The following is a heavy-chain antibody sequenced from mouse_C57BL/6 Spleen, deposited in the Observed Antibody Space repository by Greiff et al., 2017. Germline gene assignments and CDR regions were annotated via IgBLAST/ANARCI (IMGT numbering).Heavy chain of an antibody. J-gene: IGHJ1*03. Sequence: QVLLLQPGAELVRPGSSVKLSCKASGYTFTSYWLDWVKQRPGQGLEWIGNIYPSDSETHYNQKFKDKATLTVDKSSSTAYMQLSSRTSEDAAVYYCARREDGYYFDVWGTGTTVTVSS. V-gene: IGHV1-61*01. CDR2: IYPSDSET. CDR1: GYTFTSYW. CDR3: ARREDGYYFDV. D-gene: IGHD2-3*01.